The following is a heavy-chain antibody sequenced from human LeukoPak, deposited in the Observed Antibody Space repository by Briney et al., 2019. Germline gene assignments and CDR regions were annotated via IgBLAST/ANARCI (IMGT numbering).Heavy chain of an antibody. CDR1: GFTFSSYG. CDR2: IRYDGSNK. V-gene: IGHV3-30*02. D-gene: IGHD4-17*01. CDR3: AKDPYGDYGYYYYMDV. J-gene: IGHJ6*03. Sequence: GGSLRLSCAASGFTFSSYGMHWVRQAPGKGLEWVAFIRYDGSNKYYADSVKGRFTISRDNSKNTLYLQMNSLRAEDTAVYYCAKDPYGDYGYYYYMDVWGKGTTVTVSS.